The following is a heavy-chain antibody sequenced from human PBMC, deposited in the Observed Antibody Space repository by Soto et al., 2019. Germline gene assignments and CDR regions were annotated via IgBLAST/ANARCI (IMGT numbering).Heavy chain of an antibody. CDR1: GGTFSSYA. Sequence: QVQLVQSGAEVKKPGSSVKVSCKASGGTFSSYAISWVRQAPGQGLEWMGGIIPIFGTANYAQKFQGRVKNSADESTGTGYMGVGRLGSGDTAVFFRGGGGCCGGSCFSFYFGMGVWGQGATVTVSS. V-gene: IGHV1-69*12. CDR2: IIPIFGTA. D-gene: IGHD2-15*01. CDR3: GGGGCCGGSCFSFYFGMGV. J-gene: IGHJ6*02.